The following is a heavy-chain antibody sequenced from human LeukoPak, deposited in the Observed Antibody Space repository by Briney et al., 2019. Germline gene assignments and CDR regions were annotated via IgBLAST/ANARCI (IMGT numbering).Heavy chain of an antibody. CDR1: GGSISSSSYY. Sequence: SETLSLTCTVSGGSISSSSYYWGWIRQPPGKGLEWIGSIYYSGSTYYNPSLKSRVTISVDTSKNQFSLKLSSVTAADTAVYYCASAVAAFYYFDYWGQGTLVTVSS. CDR2: IYYSGST. CDR3: ASAVAAFYYFDY. J-gene: IGHJ4*02. V-gene: IGHV4-39*07. D-gene: IGHD6-19*01.